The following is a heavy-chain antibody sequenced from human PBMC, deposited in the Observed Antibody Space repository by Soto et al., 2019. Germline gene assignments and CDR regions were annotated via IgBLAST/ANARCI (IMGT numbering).Heavy chain of an antibody. D-gene: IGHD1-7*01. CDR3: AKSEELELRLFDY. Sequence: GGSLRLSCAASGFTFSSYAMHWVRQAPGKGLEWVAVISYDGSNKYYADSVKGRFTISRDNSKNTLYLQMNSLRAEDTAVYYCAKSEELELRLFDYWGQGTLVTVSS. J-gene: IGHJ4*02. CDR1: GFTFSSYA. V-gene: IGHV3-30-3*02. CDR2: ISYDGSNK.